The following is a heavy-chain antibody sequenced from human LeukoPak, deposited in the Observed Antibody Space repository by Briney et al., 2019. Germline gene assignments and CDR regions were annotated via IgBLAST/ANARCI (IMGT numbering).Heavy chain of an antibody. CDR3: ARDPGPAAIAGYFDY. Sequence: GGSLRLSCAASGFTFSSYSMNWVRQAPGKGLEWVSSISSSSSYIYYADSVKGRFTISRDNAKNSLYLQMNSLRAEDTAVYYCARDPGPAAIAGYFDYWGQGTPVTVSS. CDR1: GFTFSSYS. CDR2: ISSSSSYI. V-gene: IGHV3-21*01. D-gene: IGHD2-2*01. J-gene: IGHJ4*02.